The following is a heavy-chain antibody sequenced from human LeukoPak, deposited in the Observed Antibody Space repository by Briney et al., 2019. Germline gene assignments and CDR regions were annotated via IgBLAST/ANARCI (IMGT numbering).Heavy chain of an antibody. Sequence: SETLSLTCAVYIDSFTNYYWNWIRQTPGKGLEWIGEVNDSGGTNINPSLRSRVILSVDTSKNQFSLKLSSVTAADTAVYYCARRMGGRLFDYWGQGTLVTVSS. J-gene: IGHJ4*02. V-gene: IGHV4-34*01. CDR1: IDSFTNYY. CDR3: ARRMGGRLFDY. CDR2: VNDSGGT. D-gene: IGHD1-26*01.